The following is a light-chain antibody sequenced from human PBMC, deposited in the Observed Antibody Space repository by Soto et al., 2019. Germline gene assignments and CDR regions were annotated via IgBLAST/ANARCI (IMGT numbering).Light chain of an antibody. J-gene: IGKJ1*01. Sequence: EIVLIQSPATLSSFPGDRVTLSCRASQAVNTRLAWYQHRPGQAHRLVIYQTSIRAAGIQARFSASGTGTDFTLTIRDVQPEDFAVYYCNQRQSWPRTFGQGTKVDIK. CDR3: NQRQSWPRT. V-gene: IGKV3D-11*01. CDR2: QTS. CDR1: QAVNTR.